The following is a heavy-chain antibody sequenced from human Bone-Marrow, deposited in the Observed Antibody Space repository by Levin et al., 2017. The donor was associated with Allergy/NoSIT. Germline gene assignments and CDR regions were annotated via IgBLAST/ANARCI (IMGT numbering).Heavy chain of an antibody. CDR1: DGSISRYY. Sequence: SQTLSLTCTVSDGSISRYYWSWIRQPAGQGLEWIGRIYPSGTTNYNPSLKSRVTMSIDTSKKKFSLKLMSVTAADTAVYYCAREGVIPGDAAFDIWGQGTMVTVSS. D-gene: IGHD2-2*01. CDR2: IYPSGTT. J-gene: IGHJ3*02. CDR3: AREGVIPGDAAFDI. V-gene: IGHV4-4*07.